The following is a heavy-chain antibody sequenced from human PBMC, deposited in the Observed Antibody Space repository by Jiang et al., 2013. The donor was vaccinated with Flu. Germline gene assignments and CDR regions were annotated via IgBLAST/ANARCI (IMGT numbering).Heavy chain of an antibody. CDR1: GGSISSYY. CDR3: ARDRYGPGGDYVWGSYRLPPYYYYGMDV. J-gene: IGHJ6*04. V-gene: IGHV4-59*01. Sequence: LLKPSETLSLTCTVSGGSISSYYWSWIRQPPGKGLEWIGYIYYSGSTNYNPSLKSRVTISVDTSKNQFSLKLSSVTAADTAVYYCARDRYGPGGDYVWGSYRLPPYYYYGMDVWGKGTTVTVSS. CDR2: IYYSGST. D-gene: IGHD3-16*02.